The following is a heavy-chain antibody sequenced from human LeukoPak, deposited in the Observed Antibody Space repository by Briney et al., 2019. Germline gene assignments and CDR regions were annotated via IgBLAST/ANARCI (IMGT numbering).Heavy chain of an antibody. CDR3: ARGYSPTLRTTGNDY. D-gene: IGHD1-1*01. Sequence: GGSLRLSCAASGFTFSSYAMSWVRQAPGKGLEWVSAISGSGGSTYYADSVKGRLTISRDNSKNTLYLQMNSLRAEDTAVYYCARGYSPTLRTTGNDYWGQGTLVTISS. CDR2: ISGSGGST. V-gene: IGHV3-23*01. CDR1: GFTFSSYA. J-gene: IGHJ4*02.